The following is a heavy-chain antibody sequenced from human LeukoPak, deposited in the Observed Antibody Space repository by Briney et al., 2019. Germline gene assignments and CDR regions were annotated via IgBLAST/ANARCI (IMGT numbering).Heavy chain of an antibody. CDR2: ISSSSGYI. V-gene: IGHV3-21*01. D-gene: IGHD3-22*01. CDR3: ARDLGPYYYDSSGDAFDI. CDR1: GFTFSSYS. Sequence: GGSLRLSCAASGFTFSSYSMNWVPQAPGKGLEWVSSISSSSGYIYYADSVKGRFTISRDNAKNSLYLQMNSLRAEDTAVYYCARDLGPYYYDSSGDAFDIWGQGTMVTVSS. J-gene: IGHJ3*02.